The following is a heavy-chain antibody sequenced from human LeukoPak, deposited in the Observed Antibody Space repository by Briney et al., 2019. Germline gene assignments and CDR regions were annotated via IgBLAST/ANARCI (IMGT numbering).Heavy chain of an antibody. CDR3: ARQRRVTQGFFDY. Sequence: PSETLSLTCTVSSGSIGSSYWSWIRQPPGKGLEWIGSISYSGSTNYSPSLKSRVTMSVDTSQNQFSLNLSSVAAADTAVYYCARQRRVTQGFFDYWGQGTLVTVSS. V-gene: IGHV4-59*08. CDR1: SGSIGSSY. D-gene: IGHD3-10*01. J-gene: IGHJ4*02. CDR2: ISYSGST.